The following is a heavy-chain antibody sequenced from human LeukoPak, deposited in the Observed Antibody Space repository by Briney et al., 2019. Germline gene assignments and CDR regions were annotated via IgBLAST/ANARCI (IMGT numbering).Heavy chain of an antibody. CDR3: ARDAPERSSSSSGPFDY. V-gene: IGHV3-30*04. CDR1: GFTFSSYA. CDR2: ISYDGSNK. Sequence: PGRSLRLSCAASGFTFSSYAMHWVRQAPGKGLEWVAVISYDGSNKYYADSVKGRFTISRDDSKNTLYLQMNSLRAEDTAVYYCARDAPERSSSSSGPFDYWGQGTLVTVSS. D-gene: IGHD6-6*01. J-gene: IGHJ4*02.